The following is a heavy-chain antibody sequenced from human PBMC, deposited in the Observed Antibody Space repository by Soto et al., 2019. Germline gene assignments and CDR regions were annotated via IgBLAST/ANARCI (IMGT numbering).Heavy chain of an antibody. CDR1: GFTVSSNY. D-gene: IGHD1-1*01. J-gene: IGHJ3*02. Sequence: PGGSLRLSCAASGFTVSSNYMSWVRQAPGKGLEWVSVIYSGGSTYYADSVKGRFTISRDNSKNTLYLQMNSLRAEDTAVYYCARERRDDTTTWDAFDIWGQGTMVTVSS. CDR2: IYSGGST. V-gene: IGHV3-66*01. CDR3: ARERRDDTTTWDAFDI.